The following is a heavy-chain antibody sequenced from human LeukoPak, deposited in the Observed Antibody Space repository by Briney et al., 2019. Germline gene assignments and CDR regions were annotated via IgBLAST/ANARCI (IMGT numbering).Heavy chain of an antibody. D-gene: IGHD2-15*01. Sequence: PSETLSLTCAVYGGSFSGYYWSWLRQPAGKGLEWIGRIYVSGTTTYSPSLKSRVTMSVDTSKNQFSLNLSSVTAADTAVYYCARDDGGSSKGYFDYWGQGTLVTVSS. CDR2: IYVSGTT. J-gene: IGHJ4*02. V-gene: IGHV4-4*07. CDR1: GGSFSGYY. CDR3: ARDDGGSSKGYFDY.